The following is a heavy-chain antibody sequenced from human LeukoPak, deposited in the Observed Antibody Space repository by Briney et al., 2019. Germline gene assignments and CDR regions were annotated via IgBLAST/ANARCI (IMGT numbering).Heavy chain of an antibody. D-gene: IGHD3/OR15-3a*01. J-gene: IGHJ4*02. Sequence: PGVSLRLSCAASGFTFSSFAMNWVRQAPGKGLEWVSAISGSGGGTYYADSVEGRFTISKDNSQNTLYLQMSSLSAEDTAVYYCAKGRMWTTFDDWGQGTLVSVYS. V-gene: IGHV3-23*01. CDR2: ISGSGGGT. CDR1: GFTFSSFA. CDR3: AKGRMWTTFDD.